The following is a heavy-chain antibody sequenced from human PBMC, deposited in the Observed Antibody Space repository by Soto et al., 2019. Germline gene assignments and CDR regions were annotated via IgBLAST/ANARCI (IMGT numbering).Heavy chain of an antibody. CDR1: GASISNTRYY. V-gene: IGHV4-39*01. J-gene: IGHJ3*02. CDR2: IYYSGYA. CDR3: ARPTSTDLRDPFDI. D-gene: IGHD4-17*01. Sequence: QVQLQESGPGLVKPSETLSLTCRVSGASISNTRYYWGWIRQPPGRGLEWIGSIYYSGYAYYNLSLKSRVTISVDTSKDQFSLNLSSMTAADTAVYYCARPTSTDLRDPFDIWGQGIMVTVSS.